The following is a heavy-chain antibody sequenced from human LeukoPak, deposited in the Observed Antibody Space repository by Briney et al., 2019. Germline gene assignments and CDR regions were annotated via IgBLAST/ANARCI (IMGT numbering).Heavy chain of an antibody. CDR1: GYTLTGYY. CDR2: INPNSGGT. V-gene: IGHV1-2*02. Sequence: ASVRVSCKASGYTLTGYYMHWVRQAPGQGLEWMGWINPNSGGTNYAQKFQGRVTMTRDTSISTAYMELSRLRSDDTAVYYCARRGYDFQLYYFDYWGQGTLVTVSS. D-gene: IGHD3-3*01. CDR3: ARRGYDFQLYYFDY. J-gene: IGHJ4*02.